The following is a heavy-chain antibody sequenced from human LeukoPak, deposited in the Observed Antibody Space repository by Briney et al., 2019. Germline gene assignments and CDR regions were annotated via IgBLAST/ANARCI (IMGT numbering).Heavy chain of an antibody. Sequence: SVKVSCKASGGTFSSSDISWVRQAPGQGLEWMGGIIPIFATSNYAQKFQGRVTITADESTSTAYMELSSLRSEDTAVYYCARGGQLWFRATRLDYWGQGTLVTVSS. D-gene: IGHD5-18*01. J-gene: IGHJ4*02. CDR1: GGTFSSSD. CDR2: IIPIFATS. CDR3: ARGGQLWFRATRLDY. V-gene: IGHV1-69*01.